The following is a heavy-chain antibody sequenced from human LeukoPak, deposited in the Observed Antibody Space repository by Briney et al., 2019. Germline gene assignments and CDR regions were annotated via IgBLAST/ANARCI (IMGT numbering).Heavy chain of an antibody. CDR1: GFTFSSYG. D-gene: IGHD1-20*01. V-gene: IGHV3-33*01. J-gene: IGHJ5*02. CDR2: IWYDGSNK. CDR3: ARSLYNWNGIDP. Sequence: GRSLRLSCAASGFTFSSYGMHWVRQAPGKGLEWVAVIWYDGSNKYYADSVKGRFTISRDNSKNTLYLQMNSLRSEDTAVYYCARSLYNWNGIDPWGQGTLVTVSS.